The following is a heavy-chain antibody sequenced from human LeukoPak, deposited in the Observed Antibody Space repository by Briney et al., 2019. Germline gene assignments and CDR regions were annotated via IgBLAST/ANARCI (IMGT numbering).Heavy chain of an antibody. CDR3: AGASCSGGTCFDY. J-gene: IGHJ4*02. Sequence: GGSLRLSCAASGFTFSSYAMHWVRQAPGKGLEWVALISSDGSNKYYADSVKGRFTISRDTSKNTLYLQMNSLRPEDTAVYSCAGASCSGGTCFDYWGQGTLVTVSS. D-gene: IGHD2-15*01. V-gene: IGHV3-30*04. CDR1: GFTFSSYA. CDR2: ISSDGSNK.